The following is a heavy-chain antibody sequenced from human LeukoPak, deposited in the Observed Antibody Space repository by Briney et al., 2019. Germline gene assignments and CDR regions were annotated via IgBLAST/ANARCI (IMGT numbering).Heavy chain of an antibody. CDR3: ARDPSSVTLYFFDY. D-gene: IGHD4-11*01. J-gene: IGHJ4*02. Sequence: ASVKVSCKASGYTFRGNYIHWLRQAPGQGLEWMGWIDANNGDTKSAQKFQGRVTMSRDTSISTAYMDLSSLSPDDAAVYYCARDPSSVTLYFFDYWGQETLVTVSS. CDR2: IDANNGDT. CDR1: GYTFRGNY. V-gene: IGHV1-2*02.